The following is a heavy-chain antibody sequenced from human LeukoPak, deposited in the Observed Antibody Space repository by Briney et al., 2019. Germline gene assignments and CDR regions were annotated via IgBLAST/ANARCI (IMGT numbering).Heavy chain of an antibody. J-gene: IGHJ6*03. CDR3: ARVPRLGYCSGGSCYGLGRYYYYYYMDV. Sequence: SETLSLTCTVAGGSISSYYWSWIRQPPGKGLEWIGCIYYSGSTNYNPSPRSRVTISVDTSKNQFSLKLSSVTAADTAVYYCARVPRLGYCSGGSCYGLGRYYYYYYMDVWGKGTTVTVSS. V-gene: IGHV4-59*01. D-gene: IGHD2-15*01. CDR1: GGSISSYY. CDR2: IYYSGST.